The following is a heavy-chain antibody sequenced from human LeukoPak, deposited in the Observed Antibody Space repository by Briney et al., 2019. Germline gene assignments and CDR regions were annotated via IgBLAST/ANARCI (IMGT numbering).Heavy chain of an antibody. V-gene: IGHV3-30*03. CDR3: ARLYYDILTGYPPS. CDR2: ISYDGRTK. Sequence: GGSLRLSCAASGFTFSSYGMHWVRQAPGKGLEWVAIISYDGRTKYYADSVKGRFTISRDNSKNTLYLQMNSLRAEDTAVYYCARLYYDILTGYPPSWGQGTLVTVSS. J-gene: IGHJ4*02. CDR1: GFTFSSYG. D-gene: IGHD3-9*01.